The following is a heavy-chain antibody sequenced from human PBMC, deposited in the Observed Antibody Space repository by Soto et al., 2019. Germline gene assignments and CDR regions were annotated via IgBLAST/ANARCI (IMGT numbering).Heavy chain of an antibody. Sequence: QVQLQESGPGLVKPSQTLSLTCIVSGGSISSNDFYWSWIRQHPGKGLEWIGYIYYSGNTYYNPSRKSRVTILVDTSKNQFSLKVSSVTAADTAVYYCARLSGSGQSWFDPWGQGTLVTVSS. D-gene: IGHD6-13*01. J-gene: IGHJ5*02. CDR3: ARLSGSGQSWFDP. CDR2: IYYSGNT. V-gene: IGHV4-31*03. CDR1: GGSISSNDFY.